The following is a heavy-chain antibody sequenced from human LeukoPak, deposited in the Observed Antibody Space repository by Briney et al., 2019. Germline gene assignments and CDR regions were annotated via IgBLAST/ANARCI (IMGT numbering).Heavy chain of an antibody. CDR1: GYTFTGYY. V-gene: IGHV1-2*02. J-gene: IGHJ4*02. Sequence: SVKVSCKASGYTFTGYYMHWVRQAPGQGLEWMGWINPNSGGTNYAQKFQGRVTMTRDTSISTAYMELSRLRSEDTAVYHCARDYGSKGFDYWGQGTLVTVSS. D-gene: IGHD1-26*01. CDR2: INPNSGGT. CDR3: ARDYGSKGFDY.